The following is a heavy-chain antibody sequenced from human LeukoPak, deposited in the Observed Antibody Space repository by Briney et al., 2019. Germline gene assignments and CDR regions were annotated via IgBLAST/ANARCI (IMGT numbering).Heavy chain of an antibody. CDR1: GFTFSSYG. J-gene: IGHJ6*02. Sequence: GRSLRLSCAASGFTFSSYGMHWVRQAPGKGLEWVAVISYDGSNKYYADSVKGRFTISRDNSKNTLYLQMNSLRAEDTAVYYCAKERRKAAARYYYYYGMDVWGQGTTVTVS. D-gene: IGHD6-13*01. CDR3: AKERRKAAARYYYYYGMDV. CDR2: ISYDGSNK. V-gene: IGHV3-30*18.